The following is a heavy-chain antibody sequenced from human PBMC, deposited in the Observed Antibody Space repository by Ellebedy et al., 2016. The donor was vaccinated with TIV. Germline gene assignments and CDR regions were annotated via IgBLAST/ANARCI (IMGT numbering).Heavy chain of an antibody. V-gene: IGHV4-59*12. D-gene: IGHD3-22*01. J-gene: IGHJ4*02. CDR2: IYYSGST. CDR1: GGSISSYY. Sequence: SETLSLTCTVSGGSISSYYWSWIRQPPGKGLEWVGYIYYSGSTNYNPSLKSRVTISVDTSKNQFSLKLSSVTAADTAVYYCARVTYSSGYPDYWGQGTLVTVSS. CDR3: ARVTYSSGYPDY.